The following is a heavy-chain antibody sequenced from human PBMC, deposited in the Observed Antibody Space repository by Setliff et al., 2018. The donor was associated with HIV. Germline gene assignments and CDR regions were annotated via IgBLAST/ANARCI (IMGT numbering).Heavy chain of an antibody. CDR3: ARGGGGYNFWSGYPSFDY. D-gene: IGHD3-3*01. J-gene: IGHJ4*02. CDR2: ISTYSDET. Sequence: ASVKVSCKPSGYTFTTYGLSWVRQAPGQGLEWMGWISTYSDETSSSQNLQGRLTMTTDTSTSTAYMELRSLRSDDTAVYYCARGGGGYNFWSGYPSFDYWGQGTLVTVSS. V-gene: IGHV1-18*01. CDR1: GYTFTTYG.